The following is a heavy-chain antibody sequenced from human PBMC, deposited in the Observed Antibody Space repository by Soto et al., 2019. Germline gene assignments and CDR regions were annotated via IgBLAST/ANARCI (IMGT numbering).Heavy chain of an antibody. Sequence: TLSLTCTVSGVSISSSGYFWAWIRQPPGKGLEWIGSLYYTGSTHYSVSLKSRVTISIDTSKNHFSLNVTSVTAADTAVYYCVRQGFGRLHGLVDVWGQGTTVTVSS. V-gene: IGHV4-39*01. D-gene: IGHD3-10*01. CDR3: VRQGFGRLHGLVDV. CDR2: LYYTGST. J-gene: IGHJ6*02. CDR1: GVSISSSGYF.